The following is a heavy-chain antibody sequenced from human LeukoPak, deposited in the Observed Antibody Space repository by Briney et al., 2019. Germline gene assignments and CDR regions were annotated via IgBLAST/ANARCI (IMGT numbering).Heavy chain of an antibody. V-gene: IGHV4-4*09. CDR1: GGSISSYD. CDR3: AAVEMATSGAIGRDY. Sequence: SDTLFVTCTDSGGSISSYDWSWIRKPQGKGLEWIGYIYTSGSTNYNPSLKSRVTISVDTSKNQFSLKLSSVTAADTAVYYCAAVEMATSGAIGRDYWGQGTLVTVSS. D-gene: IGHD5-24*01. J-gene: IGHJ4*02. CDR2: IYTSGST.